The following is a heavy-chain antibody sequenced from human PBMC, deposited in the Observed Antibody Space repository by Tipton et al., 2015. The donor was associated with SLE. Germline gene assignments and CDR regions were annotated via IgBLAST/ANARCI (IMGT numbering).Heavy chain of an antibody. J-gene: IGHJ3*02. Sequence: QLVQSGAEVKKPGTSVKVSCKASGFTFTSSAMQWVRQARGQRLEWIGWIVVGSGNTNYAQKFQERVTITRDMSTSTAYMELSSLSSEGTAVYYWAAENDQPQPAVDIWGQGTLVAVSS. D-gene: IGHD1-1*01. CDR2: IVVGSGNT. CDR1: GFTFTSSA. CDR3: AAENDQPQPAVDI. V-gene: IGHV1-58*02.